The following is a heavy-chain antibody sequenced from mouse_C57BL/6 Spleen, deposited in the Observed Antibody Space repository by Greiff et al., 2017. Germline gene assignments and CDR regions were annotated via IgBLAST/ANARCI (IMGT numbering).Heavy chain of an antibody. CDR2: IDPANGNT. J-gene: IGHJ1*03. CDR3: ARFGHYDGRWYFDV. D-gene: IGHD1-1*01. CDR1: GYNIKNTY. V-gene: IGHV14-3*01. Sequence: VQLQQSVAELVRPGASVKLSCTASGYNIKNTYMHWVKQRPEQGLEWIGRIDPANGNTKYAPKFKGKATITADTSSNTAYMPLSSLPSEDAAIXYCARFGHYDGRWYFDVWGTGTTVTVSS.